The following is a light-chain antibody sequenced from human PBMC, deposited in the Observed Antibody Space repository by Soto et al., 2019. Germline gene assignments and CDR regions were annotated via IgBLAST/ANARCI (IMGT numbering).Light chain of an antibody. V-gene: IGLV2-14*03. Sequence: QSVLTQPASVSGSPGQSITISCTGTSSDIGAYNFVSWYQQHPGKAPKLMLYDVNIRPSGVSNRLSGSKSGNTTYLTISGLQAEDEADYYCTSWTTSTTMRFGGGTKVTVL. CDR3: TSWTTSTTMR. J-gene: IGLJ2*01. CDR2: DVN. CDR1: SSDIGAYNF.